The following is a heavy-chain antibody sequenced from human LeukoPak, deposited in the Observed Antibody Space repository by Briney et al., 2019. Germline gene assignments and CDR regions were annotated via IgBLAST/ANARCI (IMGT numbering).Heavy chain of an antibody. CDR2: IHYSGST. J-gene: IGHJ4*02. V-gene: IGHV4-31*03. Sequence: SETLSLTCTVSGGSISSGGYYWSWIRQHPGKGLEWIGYIHYSGSTYYNPSLKSRVTISVDTSKNQFSLKLSSVTAADTAVYYCARNYGSGSFYNRRLYYFDYWGQGTLVTVSS. CDR1: GGSISSGGYY. CDR3: ARNYGSGSFYNRRLYYFDY. D-gene: IGHD3-10*01.